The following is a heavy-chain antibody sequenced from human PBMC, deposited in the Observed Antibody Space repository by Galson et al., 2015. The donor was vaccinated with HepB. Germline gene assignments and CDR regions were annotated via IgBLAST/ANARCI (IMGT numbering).Heavy chain of an antibody. Sequence: LSLTCTVSGDSISSGGYYWNWIRQHPGKGLEWIGNIYYSGSSYYNPSLKSRVTISVDTSKNQFSLKLSSVTAADTAVYYCARGRDQLWYTFDYRGQGTLVTVSS. CDR3: ARGRDQLWYTFDY. V-gene: IGHV4-31*03. D-gene: IGHD1-1*01. CDR2: IYYSGSS. J-gene: IGHJ4*02. CDR1: GDSISSGGYY.